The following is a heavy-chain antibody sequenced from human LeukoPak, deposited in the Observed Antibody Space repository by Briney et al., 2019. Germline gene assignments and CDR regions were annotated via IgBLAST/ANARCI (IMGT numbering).Heavy chain of an antibody. D-gene: IGHD1-1*01. J-gene: IGHJ6*02. CDR1: GFTFSSYA. CDR2: ISGSGGST. CDR3: AGTWPRDYYGMDV. V-gene: IGHV3-23*01. Sequence: GGSLRLSCAASGFTFSSYAMSWVRQAPGKGLEWVSAISGSGGSTYYADSVKGRFTISRDNSKNTLSLQMNSLRAEDTAVYYCAGTWPRDYYGMDVWGQGTTVTVSS.